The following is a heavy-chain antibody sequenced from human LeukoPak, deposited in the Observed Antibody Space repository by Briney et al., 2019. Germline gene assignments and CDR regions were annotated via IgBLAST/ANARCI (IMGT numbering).Heavy chain of an antibody. CDR3: ATIVVVSSSLEDY. CDR2: IKQDGSEK. D-gene: IGHD3-22*01. CDR1: GFTFTSYW. V-gene: IGHV3-7*03. J-gene: IGHJ4*02. Sequence: GGSLRLSCAASGFTFTSYWMSWVRQAPGKGLEWVANIKQDGSEKYYVDSVKGRFTISRDNAKKSLYLQMNSLRAEDTAVYYCATIVVVSSSLEDYWGQGTLVTVSP.